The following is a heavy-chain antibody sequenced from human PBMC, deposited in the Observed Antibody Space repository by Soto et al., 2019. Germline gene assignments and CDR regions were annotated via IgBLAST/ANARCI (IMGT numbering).Heavy chain of an antibody. CDR1: GGSISSGGYY. CDR3: ARDGTIAAAGSADIYFDY. Sequence: SETLSLTCTVSGGSISSGGYYWSWIRQHPGKGLEWIGYIYYSGSTYYNPSLKSRVTISVDTSKNQFSLKLSSVTAADTAVYYCARDGTIAAAGSADIYFDYWGQGTLVTVSS. CDR2: IYYSGST. V-gene: IGHV4-31*03. J-gene: IGHJ4*02. D-gene: IGHD6-13*01.